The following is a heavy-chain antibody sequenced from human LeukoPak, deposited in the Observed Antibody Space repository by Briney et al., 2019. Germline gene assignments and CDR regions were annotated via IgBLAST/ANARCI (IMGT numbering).Heavy chain of an antibody. D-gene: IGHD1-26*01. CDR3: ARGRGGSVVGATVY. CDR2: ISYDGSNK. V-gene: IGHV3-30-3*01. Sequence: GGSLRLSCAASGFTFSSYAMHWVRQAPGKGLEWVAVISYDGSNKYYADSVKGRFTISRDNSKNTLYLQMNSLRAEDTAVYYCARGRGGSVVGATVYWGQGSLVTASS. J-gene: IGHJ4*02. CDR1: GFTFSSYA.